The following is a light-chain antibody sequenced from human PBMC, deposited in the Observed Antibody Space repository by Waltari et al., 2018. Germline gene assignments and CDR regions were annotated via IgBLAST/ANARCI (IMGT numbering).Light chain of an antibody. V-gene: IGKV3-15*01. CDR3: HQYNKWPFT. CDR2: GAS. J-gene: IGKJ3*01. Sequence: EIALTQSPITLSVSPGERATLSCRASQSVNSNLAWYQQKPGQAPRLLIYGASTRATDIPARISGSGSGTEFTLTISSLQSEDFAVYYCHQYNKWPFTFGPGTKLDIK. CDR1: QSVNSN.